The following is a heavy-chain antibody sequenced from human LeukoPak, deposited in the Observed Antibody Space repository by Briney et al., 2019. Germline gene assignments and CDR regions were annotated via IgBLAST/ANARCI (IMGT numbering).Heavy chain of an antibody. CDR3: ARGYHDPYYYDSSGHYGD. CDR1: GGSFSGYY. V-gene: IGHV4-34*01. Sequence: SETLSLTCAVYGGSFSGYYWSWIRQPPGKGLEWIGEINHSGSTNYNPSLKSRVTISVDTFKNQFSLKLSSVTAADTAVYYCARGYHDPYYYDSSGHYGDWGQGTLVTVSS. D-gene: IGHD3-22*01. J-gene: IGHJ4*02. CDR2: INHSGST.